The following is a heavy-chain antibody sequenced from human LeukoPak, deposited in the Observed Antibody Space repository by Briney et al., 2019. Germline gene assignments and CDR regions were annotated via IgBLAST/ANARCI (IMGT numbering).Heavy chain of an antibody. J-gene: IGHJ4*02. CDR3: ARDPTDPGIAAAGLFDY. V-gene: IGHV3-23*01. CDR1: GFTFSSYA. CDR2: ISGSGGST. Sequence: GGSLRLSCAASGFTFSSYAMSWVRQAPGKGLEWVSAISGSGGSTDYADSVKGRFTISRDNSKNTLYLQMNSLRAEDTAVYYCARDPTDPGIAAAGLFDYWGQGTLVTVSS. D-gene: IGHD6-13*01.